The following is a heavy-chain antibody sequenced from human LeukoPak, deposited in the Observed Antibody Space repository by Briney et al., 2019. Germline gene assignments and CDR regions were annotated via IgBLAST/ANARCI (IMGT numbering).Heavy chain of an antibody. J-gene: IGHJ4*02. CDR1: GYTFTSYA. D-gene: IGHD1-26*01. CDR3: AREGRWEPQPGYDY. Sequence: ASVKVSCKASGYTFTSYAMNWVRQAPGQGLEWMGWINTNTGNPTYAQGFTGRFVFSLDTSVSTAYLQISSLKAEDTAVYYCAREGRWEPQPGYDYWGQGTLVTVSS. V-gene: IGHV7-4-1*02. CDR2: INTNTGNP.